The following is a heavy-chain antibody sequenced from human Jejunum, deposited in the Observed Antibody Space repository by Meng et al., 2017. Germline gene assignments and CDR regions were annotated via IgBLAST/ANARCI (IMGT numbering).Heavy chain of an antibody. CDR3: ARDFEALNGV. Sequence: QAPLQGPGPGLVKPWGTLSLTCAVSGDSISSSYWGSWVRQSPGKGLEWIGEIYHSGTTNYNPSLKSRVTLSVDKSKNQFSLNLSSVTAADTAVYFCARDFEALNGVWGQGTLVTVSS. V-gene: IGHV4-4*02. J-gene: IGHJ1*01. CDR1: GDSISSSYW. CDR2: IYHSGTT. D-gene: IGHD2-8*01.